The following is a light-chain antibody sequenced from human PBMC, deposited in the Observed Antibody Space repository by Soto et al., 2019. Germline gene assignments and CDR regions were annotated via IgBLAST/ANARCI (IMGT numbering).Light chain of an antibody. J-gene: IGKJ1*01. CDR2: DAS. V-gene: IGKV1-5*01. CDR3: QQYNSYPWT. CDR1: QTISSW. Sequence: DIQMTQSPSTLSASVGDRVTISCRASQTISSWLAWYQQGPGKAPKLLIYDASNLESGVPSRFSGGGSETEFTLTISSLQPDDFATYFCQQYNSYPWTFGPGTKVDIK.